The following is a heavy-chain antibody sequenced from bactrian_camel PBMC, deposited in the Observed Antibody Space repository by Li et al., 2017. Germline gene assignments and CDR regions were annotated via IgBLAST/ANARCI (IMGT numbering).Heavy chain of an antibody. D-gene: IGHD1*01. Sequence: VESGGGSVQVGGSLRLSCVTSVDTIGRYCMGWFRQIPDKEREGIAGIESDGSTSYADSVKGRFTVSQDDAKNTLYLQMNSLKPEDTAMYYCAADPGRCVHNFYDANRLAYKGQGTQVTVS. CDR2: IESDGST. J-gene: IGHJ4*01. V-gene: IGHV3S55*01. CDR1: VDTIGRYC.